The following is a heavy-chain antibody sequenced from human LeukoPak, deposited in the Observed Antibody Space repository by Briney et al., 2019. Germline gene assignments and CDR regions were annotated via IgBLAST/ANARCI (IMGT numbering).Heavy chain of an antibody. CDR3: TKGVNPSGWYDY. V-gene: IGHV3-23*01. CDR1: GFTFTSYA. D-gene: IGHD6-19*01. CDR2: FSGSGIST. Sequence: GGSLRLSCAGSGFTFTSYAMSWVRQAPGKGLEWVSAFSGSGISTYYADSVKGRFTISRDNSKNTVYLQMNSLRAEDTAVYYCTKGVNPSGWYDYWGQGTLVTVSS. J-gene: IGHJ4*02.